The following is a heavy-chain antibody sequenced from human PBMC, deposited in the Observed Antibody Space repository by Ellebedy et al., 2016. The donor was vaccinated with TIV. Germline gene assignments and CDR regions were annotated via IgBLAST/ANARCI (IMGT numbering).Heavy chain of an antibody. J-gene: IGHJ4*02. CDR3: ARGGDTVVPVVMHY. D-gene: IGHD5-12*01. CDR2: INPSGDSA. V-gene: IGHV1-46*01. Sequence: AASVKVSCKASGYTFTTYYMHWVRRAPGQGLEWMGFINPSGDSARYAQKFQGRVTMTRDTSTSTLYMELSSLRSEDTAVYYCARGGDTVVPVVMHYWGQGTLITVSS. CDR1: GYTFTTYY.